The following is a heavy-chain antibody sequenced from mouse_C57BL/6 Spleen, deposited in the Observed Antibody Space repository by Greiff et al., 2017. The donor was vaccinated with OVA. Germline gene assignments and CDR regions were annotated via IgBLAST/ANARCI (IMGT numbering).Heavy chain of an antibody. Sequence: EVQVVESGGGLVKPGGSLKLSCAASGFTFSSYAMSWVRQTPEKRLEWVATISDGGRYTYYPDNVKGRFTISRDNAKNNLYQQMSHLKSEDTAMYYCARDRGREGYWGQGTTLTVSS. CDR3: ARDRGREGY. J-gene: IGHJ2*01. CDR1: GFTFSSYA. V-gene: IGHV5-4*01. CDR2: ISDGGRYT.